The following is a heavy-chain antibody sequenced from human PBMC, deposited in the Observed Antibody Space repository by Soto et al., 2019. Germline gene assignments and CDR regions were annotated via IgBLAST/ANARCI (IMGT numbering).Heavy chain of an antibody. Sequence: DVQLLESGGGLAQRGGSLRLSCAASGFSFSTYGMTWVRQAPGKGLEWVSYGGSGGSTYYADSVKVRFTISRDNSKNTLYLQMNSLRAEDTAVYYCVKFRGRAYHYYYMDVWGNGTTVTVSS. J-gene: IGHJ6*03. V-gene: IGHV3-23*01. CDR3: VKFRGRAYHYYYMDV. CDR1: GFSFSTYG. CDR2: YGGSGGST. D-gene: IGHD3-16*01.